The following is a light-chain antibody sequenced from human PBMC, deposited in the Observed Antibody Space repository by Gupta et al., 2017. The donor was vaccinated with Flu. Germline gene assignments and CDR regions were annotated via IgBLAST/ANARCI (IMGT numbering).Light chain of an antibody. Sequence: DIQMTQSPSTLSASVGDRVTITCRASQSVSVYLAWYQHKPRKAPRPLIYGASYLQSGVPSRFSGSGSGTEFTLTINSLEPDDFATYYCQQYSTVPRTCGQGTKVEVK. J-gene: IGKJ1*01. CDR3: QQYSTVPRT. CDR1: QSVSVY. V-gene: IGKV1-5*03. CDR2: GAS.